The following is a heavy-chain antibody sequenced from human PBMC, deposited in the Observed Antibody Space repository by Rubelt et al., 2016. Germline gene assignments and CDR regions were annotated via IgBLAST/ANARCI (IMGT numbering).Heavy chain of an antibody. Sequence: QVQLQESGPGLVEPSQTLSLTCTVSGGSISNRDYYWSWIRQHPGKGLELVAYIFYSGHTYYNPSLKSRTTFSVDTSKNQFSLKLTSVTAADTAVYYCARKVGGSGGLDYWGQGTLVTVSS. D-gene: IGHD3-16*01. CDR2: IFYSGHT. CDR1: GGSISNRDYY. V-gene: IGHV4-31*03. J-gene: IGHJ4*02. CDR3: ARKVGGSGGLDY.